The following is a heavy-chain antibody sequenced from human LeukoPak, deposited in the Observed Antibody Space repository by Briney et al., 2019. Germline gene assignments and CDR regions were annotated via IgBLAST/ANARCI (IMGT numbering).Heavy chain of an antibody. J-gene: IGHJ3*02. Sequence: SETLSLTCTVSGGSISSYYWSWIRQPPGKGLEWIGYIYYSGSTNYNPSLKSRVTISVDTPKNQFSLKLSSVTAADTAVYYCARGSYYYDSSGYYSLDAFDIWGQGTMVTVSS. CDR3: ARGSYYYDSSGYYSLDAFDI. D-gene: IGHD3-22*01. CDR2: IYYSGST. V-gene: IGHV4-59*01. CDR1: GGSISSYY.